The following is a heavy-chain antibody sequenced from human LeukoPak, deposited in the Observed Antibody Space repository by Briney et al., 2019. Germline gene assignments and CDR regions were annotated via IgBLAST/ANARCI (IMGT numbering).Heavy chain of an antibody. CDR2: ISYDGSNK. CDR1: GFTFSGYG. Sequence: GGSLRLSCAASGFTFSGYGMHWVRQAPGKGLEWVSFISYDGSNKYYAGSVKGRFTISRDNSKNTLYLQMNSLRAGDTAVYYCAKVDHYGPGSPPLYGMDVWGQGTTVTVSS. J-gene: IGHJ6*02. D-gene: IGHD3-10*01. CDR3: AKVDHYGPGSPPLYGMDV. V-gene: IGHV3-30*18.